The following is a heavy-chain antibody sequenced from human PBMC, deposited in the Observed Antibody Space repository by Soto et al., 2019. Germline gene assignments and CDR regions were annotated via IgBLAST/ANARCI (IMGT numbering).Heavy chain of an antibody. J-gene: IGHJ4*02. CDR3: AFLYCSGGSCYPYYFDY. CDR1: GFTFSDYY. CDR2: ISSSSSYT. D-gene: IGHD2-15*01. V-gene: IGHV3-11*06. Sequence: GGSLRLSCAASGFTFSDYYMSWIRQTPEKGLEWVSYISSSSSYTNYADSVKGRFTISRDNAKNSLYLQMNSLRAEDTAVYYCAFLYCSGGSCYPYYFDYWGQGTLVTVSS.